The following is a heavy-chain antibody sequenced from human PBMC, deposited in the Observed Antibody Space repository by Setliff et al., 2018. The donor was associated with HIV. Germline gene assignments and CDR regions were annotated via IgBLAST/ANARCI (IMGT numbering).Heavy chain of an antibody. V-gene: IGHV1-18*01. CDR3: ARDLGAFISAWYVTIGDY. Sequence: ASVKVSCKASSYTFTSYGVRWVRQAPGQGLEWLGRIDAYNGDTNYAQNLQDRVTLTTDTSTDTAYMELRNLRSDDTAVFFCARDLGAFISAWYVTIGDYWGPGTLVTVS. J-gene: IGHJ4*02. CDR1: SYTFTSYG. CDR2: IDAYNGDT. D-gene: IGHD3-16*01.